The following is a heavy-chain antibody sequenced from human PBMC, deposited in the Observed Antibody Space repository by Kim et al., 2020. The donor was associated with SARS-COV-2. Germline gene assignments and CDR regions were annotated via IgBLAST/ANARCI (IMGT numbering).Heavy chain of an antibody. J-gene: IGHJ5*02. CDR1: GYTFTGYY. V-gene: IGHV1-2*02. Sequence: ASVKVSCKASGYTFTGYYMHWVRQAPGQGLEWMGWINPNSGGTNYAQKFQGRVTMTRDTSISTAYMELSRLRSDDTAVYYCARDRCSGGSYYSSWFDPWGQGTLVTVSS. CDR2: INPNSGGT. CDR3: ARDRCSGGSYYSSWFDP. D-gene: IGHD2-15*01.